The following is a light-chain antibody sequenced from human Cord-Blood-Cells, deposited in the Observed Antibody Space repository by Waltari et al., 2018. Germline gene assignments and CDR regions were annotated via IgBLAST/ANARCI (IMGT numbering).Light chain of an antibody. Sequence: QSALTQPRSVSGSPGQSVHISCTGTSSDVGGYNYVSWHQQHPGTAPKLMIYDVSKRPSGVPDRFSGSKSGNTASLTISGLQAEDEADYYCCSYAGSYTFVFGTGTKVTVL. V-gene: IGLV2-11*01. CDR3: CSYAGSYTFV. CDR1: SSDVGGYNY. CDR2: DVS. J-gene: IGLJ1*01.